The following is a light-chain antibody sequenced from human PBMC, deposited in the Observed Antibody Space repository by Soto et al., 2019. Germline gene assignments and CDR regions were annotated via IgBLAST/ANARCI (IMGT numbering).Light chain of an antibody. CDR2: DVN. V-gene: IGLV2-14*03. CDR3: TSWTTSTTMI. CDR1: SSDIGAYNF. Sequence: QSALTQPASVSGSPGQSITISCTGTSSDIGAYNFVSWYQHPGKAPKLMLYDVNIRPSGVSNRFSGSKSGNTASLTISGLQAEDEADYYCTSWTTSTTMIFGGGTKVTVL. J-gene: IGLJ2*01.